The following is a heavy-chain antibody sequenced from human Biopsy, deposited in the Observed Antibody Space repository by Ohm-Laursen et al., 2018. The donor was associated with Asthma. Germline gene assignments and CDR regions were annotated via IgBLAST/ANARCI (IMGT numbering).Heavy chain of an antibody. CDR3: ARGIAGETGLFDHFDY. CDR1: GGSISSDY. D-gene: IGHD7-27*01. V-gene: IGHV4-59*01. CDR2: IYYSGTT. J-gene: IGHJ4*02. Sequence: PSETLSLTCTVSGGSISSDYWSWIRQPPGKGLEWIGHIYYSGTTKYHPSLKSRVTISVDTSKNQFSLKLRSVTAADAAVYYCARGIAGETGLFDHFDYWGQGTLVTVSS.